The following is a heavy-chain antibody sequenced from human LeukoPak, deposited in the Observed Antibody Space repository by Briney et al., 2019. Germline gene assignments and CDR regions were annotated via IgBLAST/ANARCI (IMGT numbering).Heavy chain of an antibody. CDR3: ARDGYYYDSSGYYRY. CDR1: GFTVSSNY. Sequence: PGGSLRLSCAASGFTVSSNYMSWVRQAPGKGLEWVSSISSSSYIYYADSVKGRFTISRDNAKNSLYLQMNSLRAEDTAVYYCARDGYYYDSSGYYRYWGQGTLVTVSS. J-gene: IGHJ4*02. V-gene: IGHV3-69-1*01. CDR2: ISSSSYI. D-gene: IGHD3-22*01.